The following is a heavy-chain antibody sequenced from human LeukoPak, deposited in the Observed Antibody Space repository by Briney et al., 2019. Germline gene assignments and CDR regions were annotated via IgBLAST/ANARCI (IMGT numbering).Heavy chain of an antibody. D-gene: IGHD5-18*01. CDR3: ACTSDTAMVPYYYYYGMDV. V-gene: IGHV4-39*01. CDR2: IYYSGST. J-gene: IGHJ6*02. Sequence: SETLSLTCTVSGGSISSSSYYWGWIRQPPGKGLEWIGSIYYSGSTYYNPSLESRVTISVDTSKNQFSLKLSSVTAADTAVYYCACTSDTAMVPYYYYYGMDVWGQGTTVTVSS. CDR1: GGSISSSSYY.